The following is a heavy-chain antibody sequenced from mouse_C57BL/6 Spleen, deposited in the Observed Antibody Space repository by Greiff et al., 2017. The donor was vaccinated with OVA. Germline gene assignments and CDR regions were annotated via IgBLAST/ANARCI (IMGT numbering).Heavy chain of an antibody. Sequence: QVQLKQPGAELVRPGTSVKLSCKASGYTFTSYWMHWVKQRPGQGLEWIGVIDPSDSYTNYNQKFKGKATLTVDTSSSTAYMQLSSLTSEDSAVYYCARYGGNDYFDYWGQGTTLTVSS. J-gene: IGHJ2*01. V-gene: IGHV1-59*01. CDR1: GYTFTSYW. D-gene: IGHD2-1*01. CDR3: ARYGGNDYFDY. CDR2: IDPSDSYT.